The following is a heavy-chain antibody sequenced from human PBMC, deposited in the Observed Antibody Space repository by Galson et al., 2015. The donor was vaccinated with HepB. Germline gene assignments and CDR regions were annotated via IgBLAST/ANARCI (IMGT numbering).Heavy chain of an antibody. CDR1: RFTFGAYA. Sequence: SLRLSCAASRFTFGAYAMNWVRQAPGRGPEWVAAINANGGGTYYADSVRGRFAISRDNSKNTLYLQMSGLRGDDTAVYYCAKEGPRIFGGATNHAMDVWGQGTTVTVS. CDR2: INANGGGT. CDR3: AKEGPRIFGGATNHAMDV. D-gene: IGHD3-10*01. V-gene: IGHV3-23*01. J-gene: IGHJ6*02.